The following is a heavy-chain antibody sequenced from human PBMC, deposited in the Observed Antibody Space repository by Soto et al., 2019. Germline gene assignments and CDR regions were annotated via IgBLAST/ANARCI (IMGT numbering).Heavy chain of an antibody. Sequence: QVQLQLWGAGLLKPSETLSLTCAVYGGSFSGYYWSWIRQPPVKGLEWIGEINHSGSTNYNPSLKSRVTISVDTSKNQFSLKLSSVTAADTAVYYCARVREPLTGGPWFDPWGQGTLVTVSS. CDR3: ARVREPLTGGPWFDP. CDR2: INHSGST. D-gene: IGHD1-26*01. V-gene: IGHV4-34*01. CDR1: GGSFSGYY. J-gene: IGHJ5*02.